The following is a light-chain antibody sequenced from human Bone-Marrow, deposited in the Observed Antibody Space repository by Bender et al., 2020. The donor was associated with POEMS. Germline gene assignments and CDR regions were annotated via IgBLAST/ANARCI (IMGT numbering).Light chain of an antibody. V-gene: IGLV1-40*01. CDR1: SSNTGSGYD. CDR3: QSYDSSLTLYV. CDR2: GYN. Sequence: QSVLTQSPSASGTPGQRVTISCTGSSSNTGSGYDINWYQHLPGTAPKLLIYGYNNRPSGVPDRFSGSKSGTSASLAISGLRSEDEADYYCQSYDSSLTLYVFGSGTKVTVL. J-gene: IGLJ1*01.